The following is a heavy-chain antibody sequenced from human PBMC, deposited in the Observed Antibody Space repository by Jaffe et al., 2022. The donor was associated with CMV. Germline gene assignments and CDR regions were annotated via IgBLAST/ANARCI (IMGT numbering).Heavy chain of an antibody. D-gene: IGHD2-15*01. V-gene: IGHV1-2*02. CDR1: GYTFTGYY. CDR2: INPNSGGT. Sequence: QVQLVQSGAEVKKPGASVKVSCKASGYTFTGYYMHWVRQAPGQGLEWMGWINPNSGGTNYAQKFQGRVTMTRDTSISTAYMELSRLRSDDTAVYYCARARNIVVVVAATHPDYFDYWGQGTLVTVSS. J-gene: IGHJ4*02. CDR3: ARARNIVVVVAATHPDYFDY.